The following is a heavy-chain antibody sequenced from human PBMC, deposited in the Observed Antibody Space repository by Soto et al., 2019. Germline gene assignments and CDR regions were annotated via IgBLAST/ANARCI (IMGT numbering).Heavy chain of an antibody. Sequence: SETLSLTCTVSGDSIISSDFYWGWVRQPPGKGLEWVGSIFYLGSSYYNPSLKSRVTMSVDTSKNQFSLRLRSVTAADTALYFCARHSLALRKNNWFDPWGQGIMVTAPQ. D-gene: IGHD3-3*02. CDR1: GDSIISSDFY. V-gene: IGHV4-39*01. CDR3: ARHSLALRKNNWFDP. CDR2: IFYLGSS. J-gene: IGHJ5*02.